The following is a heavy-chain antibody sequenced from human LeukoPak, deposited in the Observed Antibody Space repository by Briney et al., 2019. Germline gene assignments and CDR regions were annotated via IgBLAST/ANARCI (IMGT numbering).Heavy chain of an antibody. D-gene: IGHD2/OR15-2a*01. Sequence: SVKVSCKASGGTFSSYAISWVRQAPGRGLEWMGGIIPIFGTANYAQKFQGRVTITTDESTSTAYMELSSLRSEDTAVYYCARGSFGEARGIVREYYYYYMDVWGKGTTVTVSS. CDR1: GGTFSSYA. J-gene: IGHJ6*03. CDR2: IIPIFGTA. CDR3: ARGSFGEARGIVREYYYYYMDV. V-gene: IGHV1-69*05.